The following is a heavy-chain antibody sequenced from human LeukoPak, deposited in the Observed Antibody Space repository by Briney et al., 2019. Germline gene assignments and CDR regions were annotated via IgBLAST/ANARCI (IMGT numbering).Heavy chain of an antibody. CDR1: GDSISSYY. J-gene: IGHJ5*02. CDR2: IYYSGST. D-gene: IGHD1-7*01. V-gene: IGHV4-59*01. Sequence: SETLSLTCTVSGDSISSYYWSWIRQPPGKGLEWIGYIYYSGSTNYNPSLKSRVTISVDTPKNQFSLKLSSVTAADTAVYYCARVNGTGTGRVAFDPWGQGTLVTVSS. CDR3: ARVNGTGTGRVAFDP.